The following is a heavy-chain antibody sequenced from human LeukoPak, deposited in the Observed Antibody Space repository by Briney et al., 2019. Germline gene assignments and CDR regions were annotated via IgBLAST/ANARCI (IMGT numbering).Heavy chain of an antibody. V-gene: IGHV3-33*08. Sequence: PGRSLRLSCAASGFTFSSYGMHWVRQAPGKGLEWVAVIWYDGSNRYYADSVKGRFTISRDNSKNTLYLQVNSLRAEDTAVYYCARQGRVDYWGQGTLVTVSP. CDR3: ARQGRVDY. CDR2: IWYDGSNR. J-gene: IGHJ4*02. CDR1: GFTFSSYG.